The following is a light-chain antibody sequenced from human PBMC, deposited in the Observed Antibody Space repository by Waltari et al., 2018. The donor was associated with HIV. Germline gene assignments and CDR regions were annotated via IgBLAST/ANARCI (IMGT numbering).Light chain of an antibody. V-gene: IGKV3-15*01. CDR3: QQYHNWPPLT. CDR1: QSVSSS. J-gene: IGKJ4*01. CDR2: GAS. Sequence: EIVMTQSPATLSVSPGDRATLSCRASQSVSSSLAWYQQRPGQALRLLIYGASTRATGIPARFSGSGSGTKFTLTISSLQSEDFAIYYCQQYHNWPPLTFGGGTKVEIK.